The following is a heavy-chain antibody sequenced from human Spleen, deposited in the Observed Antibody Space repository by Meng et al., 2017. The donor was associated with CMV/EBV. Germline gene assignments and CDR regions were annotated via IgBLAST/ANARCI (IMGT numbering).Heavy chain of an antibody. V-gene: IGHV4-59*12. J-gene: IGHJ4*02. CDR2: IYYSGST. D-gene: IGHD3-22*01. Sequence: GSLRLSCTVSGGSISSYYWSWIRQPPGKGLEWIGYIYYSGSTNYNPSLKSRVTISVDTSKKHFSLKLSSVTAADTAVYYCARSNYYDSSGFYYDYWGQGTLVTVSS. CDR1: GGSISSYY. CDR3: ARSNYYDSSGFYYDY.